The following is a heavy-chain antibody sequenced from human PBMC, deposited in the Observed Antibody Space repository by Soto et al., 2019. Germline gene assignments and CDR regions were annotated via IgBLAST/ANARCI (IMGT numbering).Heavy chain of an antibody. D-gene: IGHD6-13*01. Sequence: GGSLRLSCAASGFTFGSYAMHWVRQAPGKGLEWVAVISYDGSNKYYADSVKGRFTISRAKSETTRYLQMNSLGAEDTAVYYCAREGGQQLVPGGGDYYYYGMDVWGQGTTVTVSS. J-gene: IGHJ6*02. V-gene: IGHV3-30-3*01. CDR1: GFTFGSYA. CDR2: ISYDGSNK. CDR3: AREGGQQLVPGGGDYYYYGMDV.